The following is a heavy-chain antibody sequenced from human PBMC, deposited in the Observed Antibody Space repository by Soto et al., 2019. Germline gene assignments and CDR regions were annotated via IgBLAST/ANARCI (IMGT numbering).Heavy chain of an antibody. D-gene: IGHD5-12*01. Sequence: EVQLIESGGGWVQPGTSLRVSCAASGFTFHEYAMHWVRRAPGKGLEWVSGISSDGDTIAYADSVQGRFTVFRDNAKNSLYLQMNSLRAEDTALHYCTKGGYDLIYYFGMDVWGQGTTVTVSS. CDR1: GFTFHEYA. CDR3: TKGGYDLIYYFGMDV. J-gene: IGHJ6*02. V-gene: IGHV3-9*01. CDR2: ISSDGDTI.